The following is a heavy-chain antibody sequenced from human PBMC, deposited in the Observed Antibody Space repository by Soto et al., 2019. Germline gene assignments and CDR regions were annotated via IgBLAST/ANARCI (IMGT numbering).Heavy chain of an antibody. CDR3: ARYYDFWSGYYATGGMDV. CDR2: IKQDGSEK. Sequence: GGSLRLSCAASGFTFSSYWMSWVRQAPGKGLEWVANIKQDGSEKYYVDSVKGRFTISRDNAKNSLYLQMNSLRAEDTAVYYFARYYDFWSGYYATGGMDVWGQGTTVTVSS. J-gene: IGHJ6*02. V-gene: IGHV3-7*01. CDR1: GFTFSSYW. D-gene: IGHD3-3*01.